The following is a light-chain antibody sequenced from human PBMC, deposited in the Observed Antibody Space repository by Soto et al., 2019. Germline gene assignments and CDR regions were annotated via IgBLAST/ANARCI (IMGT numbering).Light chain of an antibody. CDR1: SSDVGGYNY. J-gene: IGLJ1*01. CDR3: SSYTTDSTYV. Sequence: QSVLTQPASVSGSPGQSITISCTGTSSDVGGYNYVSWYQAHPGKAPKLMIYDVSNRPSGVSNRFSGSKSGNTASLTISGLQAEYEADYYCSSYTTDSTYVFGTGTKVTVL. CDR2: DVS. V-gene: IGLV2-14*01.